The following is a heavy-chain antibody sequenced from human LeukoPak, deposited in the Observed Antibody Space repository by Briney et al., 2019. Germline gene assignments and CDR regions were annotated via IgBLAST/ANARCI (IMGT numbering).Heavy chain of an antibody. CDR2: IIPIFGTA. Sequence: SVKVSCKAPGGTFSSYAISWVRQAPGQGLEWMGGIIPIFGTANYAQKFQGRVTITADESTSTAYMELSSLRSEDTAVYYCARNPRITIFGYGMDVWGQGTTVTVSS. CDR3: ARNPRITIFGYGMDV. V-gene: IGHV1-69*13. CDR1: GGTFSSYA. J-gene: IGHJ6*02. D-gene: IGHD3-3*01.